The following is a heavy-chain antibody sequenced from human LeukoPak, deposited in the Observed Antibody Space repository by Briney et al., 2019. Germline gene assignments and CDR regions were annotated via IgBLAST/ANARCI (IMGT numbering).Heavy chain of an antibody. CDR3: AKAQHSCIWGYFDY. J-gene: IGHJ4*02. Sequence: GGSLRLSCAASGFTLSSYSMNWVRQAPGKGLEWVSTISGSGGSPYYADSVKGRFTISRDNSKNTLYLQMNSLRAEDTAVFYCAKAQHSCIWGYFDYWGRGTLVTVSS. CDR1: GFTLSSYS. CDR2: ISGSGGSP. V-gene: IGHV3-23*01. D-gene: IGHD6-13*01.